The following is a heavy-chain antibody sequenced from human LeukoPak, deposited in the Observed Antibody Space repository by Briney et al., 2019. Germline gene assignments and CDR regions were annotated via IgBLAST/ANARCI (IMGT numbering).Heavy chain of an antibody. CDR1: GGTFSSYA. V-gene: IGHV1-69*13. D-gene: IGHD6-13*01. CDR2: IIPIFGTA. Sequence: SVKVSCKASGGTFSSYAISWVRQAPGQGLEWMGGIIPIFGTANYAQKFQGRVTITADDSTSTAYMELSSLRSEDTAVYYCAREDSSSWTVFDYWGQGTLVTVSS. J-gene: IGHJ4*02. CDR3: AREDSSSWTVFDY.